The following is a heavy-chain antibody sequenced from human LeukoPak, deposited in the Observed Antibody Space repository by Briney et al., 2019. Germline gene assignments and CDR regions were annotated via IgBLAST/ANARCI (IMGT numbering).Heavy chain of an antibody. CDR1: GYTFTSYD. V-gene: IGHV1-8*01. CDR2: MNPNSGNT. D-gene: IGHD3-22*01. CDR3: ARGSYYYDSSGYYQFDAFDI. Sequence: ASVKVSCKASGYTFTSYDINWVRQAPGQGLEWMGWMNPNSGNTGYAQKFQGRVTMTRNTSISTAYMELSSLRSEDTAVYYCARGSYYYDSSGYYQFDAFDIWGQGTMVTVSS. J-gene: IGHJ3*02.